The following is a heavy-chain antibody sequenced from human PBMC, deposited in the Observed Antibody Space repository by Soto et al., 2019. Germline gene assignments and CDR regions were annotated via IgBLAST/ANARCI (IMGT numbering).Heavy chain of an antibody. Sequence: EVQLLESGGGLVQPGGSLRLSCAASGFTFSGYAMTWVRQAPGKGLEWVSVIDGSGSTIYYADSVKGRFTISRDNSRNTLYLQMNSLRGEDTGVYYCANHLSISGGWGQGTLVTVSS. D-gene: IGHD3-3*01. J-gene: IGHJ4*02. CDR3: ANHLSISGG. CDR2: IDGSGSTI. CDR1: GFTFSGYA. V-gene: IGHV3-23*01.